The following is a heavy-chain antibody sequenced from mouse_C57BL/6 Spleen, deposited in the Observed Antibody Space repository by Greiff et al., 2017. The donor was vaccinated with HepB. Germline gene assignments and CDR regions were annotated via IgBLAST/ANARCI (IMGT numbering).Heavy chain of an antibody. CDR2: IDPANGNT. V-gene: IGHV14-3*01. CDR3: ARGIYYGNYDWYFDV. J-gene: IGHJ1*03. CDR1: GFNIKNTY. D-gene: IGHD2-1*01. Sequence: VQLQQSVAELVRPGASVKLSCTASGFNIKNTYMHWVKQRPEQGLEWIGRIDPANGNTKYAPKFQGKATITADTSSNTAYLQLSSLTSEDTAIYYCARGIYYGNYDWYFDVWGTGTTVTVSS.